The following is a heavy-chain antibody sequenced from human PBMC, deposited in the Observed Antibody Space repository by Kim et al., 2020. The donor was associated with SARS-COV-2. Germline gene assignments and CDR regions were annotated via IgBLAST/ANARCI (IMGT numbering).Heavy chain of an antibody. D-gene: IGHD3-10*01. V-gene: IGHV1-18*01. J-gene: IGHJ6*02. Sequence: ASVKVSCKASGYTFTSYGISWVRQAPGQGLEWMGWISAYNGNTNYAQKLQGRVTMTTDTSTSTAYMELRSLRSDDTAVYYCARDPKVVLWFGELLSGAYHPSGVSYYYGMDVWGQGTTVTVSS. CDR1: GYTFTSYG. CDR2: ISAYNGNT. CDR3: ARDPKVVLWFGELLSGAYHPSGVSYYYGMDV.